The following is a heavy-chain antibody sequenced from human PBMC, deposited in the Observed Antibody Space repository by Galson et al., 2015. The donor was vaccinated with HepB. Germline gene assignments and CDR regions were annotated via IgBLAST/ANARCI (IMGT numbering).Heavy chain of an antibody. CDR3: ARGYSSGCLDY. J-gene: IGHJ4*02. CDR1: GFTFSSYW. D-gene: IGHD6-19*01. CDR2: INSDGSST. Sequence: SLRLSCAASGFTFSSYWMHWVRQALGKGLVWVSRINSDGSSTSYADSVKGRFTISRDNAKNTLYLQMNSLRAEDTAVYYCARGYSSGCLDYWGQGTLVTVSS. V-gene: IGHV3-74*01.